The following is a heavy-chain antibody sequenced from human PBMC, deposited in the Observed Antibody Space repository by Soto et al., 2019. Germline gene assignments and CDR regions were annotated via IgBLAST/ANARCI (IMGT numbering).Heavy chain of an antibody. D-gene: IGHD3-3*01. CDR2: INPNSGGT. Sequence: GASVKVSCKASGYTFTGYYMHWVRQAPGQGLEWMGWINPNSGGTNYAQKFQGWVTMTRDTSISTAYMELSRLRSDDTAVYYCARGGAPIFGVVTLSYYYMDVWGKGTTVTVSS. CDR1: GYTFTGYY. J-gene: IGHJ6*03. CDR3: ARGGAPIFGVVTLSYYYMDV. V-gene: IGHV1-2*04.